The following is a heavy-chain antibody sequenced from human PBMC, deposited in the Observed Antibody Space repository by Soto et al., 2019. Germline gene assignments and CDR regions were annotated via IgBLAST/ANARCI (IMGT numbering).Heavy chain of an antibody. J-gene: IGHJ4*02. CDR3: ARQPPDYYDSSGYYFDY. Sequence: SETLSLTCTVSGGSISSSSYYWGWIRQPPGKGLEWIGSIYYSGSTYYNPSLKSRVTISADTSKNQFSLKLSSVTAADTAVYYCARQPPDYYDSSGYYFDYWGQGTLVTVSS. D-gene: IGHD3-22*01. CDR2: IYYSGST. CDR1: GGSISSSSYY. V-gene: IGHV4-39*01.